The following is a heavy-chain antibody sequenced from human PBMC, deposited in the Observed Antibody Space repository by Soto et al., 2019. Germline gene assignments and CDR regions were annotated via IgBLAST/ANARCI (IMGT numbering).Heavy chain of an antibody. Sequence: QVQLVQSGAEVKKPGASVRVSYKASGYSFTDYHIHWVRQAPGQGLEWLGRINPKSGGTSTAQKFQGWVTMTRDRSISTVYMELTRLRSADTAVYFCARGHSTDCSNGVCSFFYNHEMDVWGQGTTVTVSS. D-gene: IGHD2-8*01. V-gene: IGHV1-2*04. J-gene: IGHJ6*02. CDR1: GYSFTDYH. CDR2: INPKSGGT. CDR3: ARGHSTDCSNGVCSFFYNHEMDV.